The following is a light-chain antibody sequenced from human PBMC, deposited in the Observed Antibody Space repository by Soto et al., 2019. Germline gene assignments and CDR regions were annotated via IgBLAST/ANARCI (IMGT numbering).Light chain of an antibody. J-gene: IGKJ2*01. CDR2: GTS. V-gene: IGKV3-20*01. CDR3: QQYGSSPYI. Sequence: KGMTHSPATLSVSPVERATLSLMASQTLTSSSLAWYQQKPGQAPRLLMYGTSNRATGIPDRFSGSGSGTDFTLTISRLEPEDFAVYYCQQYGSSPYIFGQGTKVDIK. CDR1: QTLTSSS.